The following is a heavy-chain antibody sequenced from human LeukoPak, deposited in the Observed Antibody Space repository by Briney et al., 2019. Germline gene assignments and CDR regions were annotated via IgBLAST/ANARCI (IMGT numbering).Heavy chain of an antibody. J-gene: IGHJ6*02. Sequence: PGGSLRLSCAASGFTFSSYAMSWVRQAPGKGLEWVSAISGSGGGTYYADSVKGRFTISRDNSKNTLYLQMNSLRAEDTAVYYCAKSGYDFWSGYYSSPEYGMDVWGQGTTVTVSS. CDR2: ISGSGGGT. D-gene: IGHD3-3*01. V-gene: IGHV3-23*01. CDR1: GFTFSSYA. CDR3: AKSGYDFWSGYYSSPEYGMDV.